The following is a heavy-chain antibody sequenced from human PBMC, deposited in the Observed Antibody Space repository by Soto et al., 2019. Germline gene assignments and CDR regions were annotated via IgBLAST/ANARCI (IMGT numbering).Heavy chain of an antibody. J-gene: IGHJ4*02. CDR2: LSSAGSGE. D-gene: IGHD5-12*01. V-gene: IGHV3-30*18. CDR3: AKGSGFDFDY. Sequence: QVQLVESGGGVVQPGMSLRLSCAASGFTFKNYGMHWVRQAPGKGLEWVACLSSAGSGEDYADSVRGRFIISRDNSKDTIYLQMNSLRVEDTAVYYCAKGSGFDFDYWGQGNPVIVSS. CDR1: GFTFKNYG.